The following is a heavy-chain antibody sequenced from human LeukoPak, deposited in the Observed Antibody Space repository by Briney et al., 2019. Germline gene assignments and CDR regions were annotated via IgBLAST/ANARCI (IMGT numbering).Heavy chain of an antibody. CDR1: GFTFSTYS. CDR3: AREGAGHYDFWSGYYGYYYYMDV. J-gene: IGHJ6*03. CDR2: ISSSSSTI. D-gene: IGHD3-3*01. Sequence: GGSLRLSCAASGFTFSTYSMNWVRQAPGKGLEWVSYISSSSSTIYYADSVKGRFTISRDNAKNSLYLQMNSLRAEDTAVYYCAREGAGHYDFWSGYYGYYYYMDVWGKGTTVTVSS. V-gene: IGHV3-48*01.